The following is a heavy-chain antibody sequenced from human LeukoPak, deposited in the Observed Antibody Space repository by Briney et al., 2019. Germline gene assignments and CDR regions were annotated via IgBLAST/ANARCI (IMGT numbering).Heavy chain of an antibody. CDR3: ARGLITVAGVIEY. D-gene: IGHD6-19*01. V-gene: IGHV4-59*01. J-gene: IGHJ4*02. CDR2: IYHSGST. Sequence: SETLSLTCTVSGGSISSYYWSWIRQPPGKGLEWIGYIYHSGSTNYNPSLKSRVTISADTSKNQFSLKLNSVTAADTAVYYCARGLITVAGVIEYWGQGTLVTVSS. CDR1: GGSISSYY.